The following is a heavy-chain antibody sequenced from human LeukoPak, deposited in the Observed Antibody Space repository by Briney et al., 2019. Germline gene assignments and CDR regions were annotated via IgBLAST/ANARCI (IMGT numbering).Heavy chain of an antibody. Sequence: PGGSLRLSCAASGFTFSSYTMKWVRQAPGKGLEWVSHISTSSSTIYYADSVKGRLTISRDNAKNSLYLQMNSLRVEDTAVYYCARGEYYYDGGYWGQGTLVTVSS. V-gene: IGHV3-48*04. D-gene: IGHD3-22*01. CDR3: ARGEYYYDGGY. CDR1: GFTFSSYT. J-gene: IGHJ4*02. CDR2: ISTSSSTI.